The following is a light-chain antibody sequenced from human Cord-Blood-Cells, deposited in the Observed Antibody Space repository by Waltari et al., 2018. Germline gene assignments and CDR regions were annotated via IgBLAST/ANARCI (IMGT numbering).Light chain of an antibody. CDR2: AAS. CDR1: QSISRY. CDR3: QQSYSTPRT. V-gene: IGKV1-39*01. J-gene: IGKJ1*01. Sequence: DIQMSQSPSSLYASVGDRVTITSRASQSISRYLIWNQQKPGKAPKLLIYAASSLQSGVPARFSGSGSGTDFTLTISSLQPEDFATYYCQQSYSTPRTFGQGTKVEIK.